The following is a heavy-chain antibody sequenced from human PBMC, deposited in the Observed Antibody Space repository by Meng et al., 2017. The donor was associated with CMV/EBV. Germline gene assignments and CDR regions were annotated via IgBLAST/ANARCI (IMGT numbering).Heavy chain of an antibody. J-gene: IGHJ6*02. Sequence: SETLSLTCAVYGGSFSGYYWSWIRQPPGKGLEWIGEINQSGSTNYNPSLKSRVTISVDTSKNQFSLKLSSVTAADTAVYYCARHRGTVPRLEYYYYYYGMDVWGQGTTVTVSS. CDR2: INQSGST. CDR3: ARHRGTVPRLEYYYYYYGMDV. D-gene: IGHD3-3*01. V-gene: IGHV4-34*01. CDR1: GGSFSGYY.